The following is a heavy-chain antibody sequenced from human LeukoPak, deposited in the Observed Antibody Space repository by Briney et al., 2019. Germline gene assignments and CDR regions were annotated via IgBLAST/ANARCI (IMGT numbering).Heavy chain of an antibody. CDR1: GFTFSSYW. J-gene: IGHJ4*02. V-gene: IGHV3-7*01. D-gene: IGHD6-19*01. CDR2: IKQDGSGK. CDR3: AREGYSSGKIDY. Sequence: GGSLRLSCAASGFTFSSYWMSWVRQAPGKGLEWVANIKQDGSGKYYVDSVKGRFTISRDNAKKSVYLQMNSLRAEDTAVYYCAREGYSSGKIDYWGQGTLVTVSS.